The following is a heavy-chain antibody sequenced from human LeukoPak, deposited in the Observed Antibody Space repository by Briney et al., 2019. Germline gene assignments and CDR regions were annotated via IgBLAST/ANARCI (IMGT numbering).Heavy chain of an antibody. CDR1: GFTFSSYA. Sequence: GRSLRLSCAASGFTFSSYAMHWVRQAPGKGLEWVAVISYDGGNKYYADSVKGRFTISRDNSKNTLYLQMNSLRAEDTAVYYCARDGATTVVTYFDYWGQGTLVTVSS. D-gene: IGHD4-23*01. J-gene: IGHJ4*02. V-gene: IGHV3-30-3*01. CDR2: ISYDGGNK. CDR3: ARDGATTVVTYFDY.